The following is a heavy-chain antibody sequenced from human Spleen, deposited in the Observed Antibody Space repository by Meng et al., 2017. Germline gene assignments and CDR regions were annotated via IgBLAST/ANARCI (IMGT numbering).Heavy chain of an antibody. CDR3: ARDPNRWDSSSWHFDY. J-gene: IGHJ4*02. CDR1: GFTFSSYA. Sequence: GESLKISCVASGFTFSSYAMHWVRQAPGKGLEWVAVISYDGSNKYYADSVKGRFTISRDNSKNTLYLQMNSLRAEDTAVYYCARDPNRWDSSSWHFDYWGQGTLVTVSS. CDR2: ISYDGSNK. D-gene: IGHD6-13*01. V-gene: IGHV3-30*04.